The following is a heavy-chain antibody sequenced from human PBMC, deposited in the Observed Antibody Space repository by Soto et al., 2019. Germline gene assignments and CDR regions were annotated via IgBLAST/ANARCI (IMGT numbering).Heavy chain of an antibody. Sequence: GGSLRLSCAASGFTFSSYDMHWVRQATGKGLEWVSAIGTAGDPYYPGSVKGRFTISRENAKNSLYLQMNSLRAGDTAVYYCARGGLCSGGSCSVGVIDYWGQGTLVTVSS. D-gene: IGHD2-15*01. V-gene: IGHV3-13*05. CDR3: ARGGLCSGGSCSVGVIDY. J-gene: IGHJ4*02. CDR1: GFTFSSYD. CDR2: IGTAGDP.